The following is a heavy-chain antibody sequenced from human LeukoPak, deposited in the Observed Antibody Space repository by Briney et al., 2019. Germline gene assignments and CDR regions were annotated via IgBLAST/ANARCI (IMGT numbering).Heavy chain of an antibody. V-gene: IGHV1-18*01. J-gene: IGHJ4*02. CDR3: ASQSPACDY. CDR2: ISTYNGNT. CDR1: GYTFTSYG. Sequence: PGASVKVTCKASGYTFTSYGINWVRQAPGQGGEWMGWISTYNGNTNYAQKFQGRVTMTTDTSTSTAYLELRSLRSDDTAVYYCASQSPACDYWGQGTQVTVSS.